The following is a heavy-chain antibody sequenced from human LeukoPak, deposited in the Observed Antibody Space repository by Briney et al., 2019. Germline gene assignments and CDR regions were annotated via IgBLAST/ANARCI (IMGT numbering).Heavy chain of an antibody. CDR3: AKDRITDYGDYDDY. D-gene: IGHD4-17*01. V-gene: IGHV3-30*02. Sequence: PGGSLRLSCAASGFTFSSYGMHWVRQAPGKGLEWVAFIRYDGSNKYYADSVKGRFTISRDNSKNTLYLQMNSLRAGDTAVYYCAKDRITDYGDYDDYWGQGTLVTVSS. CDR1: GFTFSSYG. J-gene: IGHJ4*02. CDR2: IRYDGSNK.